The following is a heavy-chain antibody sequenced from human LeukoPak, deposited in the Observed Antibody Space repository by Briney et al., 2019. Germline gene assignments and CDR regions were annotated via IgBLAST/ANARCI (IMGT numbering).Heavy chain of an antibody. V-gene: IGHV1-2*04. D-gene: IGHD6-13*01. J-gene: IGHJ4*02. CDR2: INPNSGGT. CDR1: GYTFTDYY. Sequence: ASVKVSCKASGYTFTDYYMHWVRQAPGQGLEWMGWINPNSGGTNYAQKFQGWVTMTRDTSISTAYMELSRLRSDDTAVYYCARAAGSPRTPYYFDYWGQGTLVTVSS. CDR3: ARAAGSPRTPYYFDY.